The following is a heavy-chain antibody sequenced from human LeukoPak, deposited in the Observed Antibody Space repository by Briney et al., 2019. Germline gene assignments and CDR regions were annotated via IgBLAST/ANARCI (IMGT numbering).Heavy chain of an antibody. D-gene: IGHD4/OR15-4a*01. Sequence: TGGSLRLSCAASGXTFSDYYMNWIRQAPGKGLEWVSYISSSSSYTNYADSVKGRFTISRDNAKNSLYLQMNSLRAEDTAVYYCARGVQFYYYDMDVWGQGSTVTVSS. V-gene: IGHV3-11*05. CDR1: GXTFSDYY. J-gene: IGHJ6*02. CDR3: ARGVQFYYYDMDV. CDR2: ISSSSSYT.